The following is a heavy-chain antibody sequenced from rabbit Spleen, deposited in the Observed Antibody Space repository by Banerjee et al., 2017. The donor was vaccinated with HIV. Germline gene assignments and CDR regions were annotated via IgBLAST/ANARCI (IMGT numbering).Heavy chain of an antibody. Sequence: QEQLEESGGGLVKPEGSLTLTCKASGFDFSSNAMCWVRQAPGKRPEWIACIYTGDDNTYYASWAKGRFTISKTSSTTMTLQVTSLTAADTATYFCGRRVDGPGHYSVWGPGTLVTVS. V-gene: IGHV1S47*01. CDR2: IYTGDDNT. J-gene: IGHJ4*01. CDR1: GFDFSSNA. CDR3: GRRVDGPGHYSV. D-gene: IGHD4-1*01.